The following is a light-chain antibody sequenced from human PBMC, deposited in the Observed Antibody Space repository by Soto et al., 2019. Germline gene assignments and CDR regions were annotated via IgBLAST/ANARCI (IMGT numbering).Light chain of an antibody. CDR2: SAS. CDR3: LQDFTYPQT. J-gene: IGKJ1*01. V-gene: IGKV1-6*01. CDR1: QGIRNE. Sequence: AIQMTQSPSSVSASVGDRVTLTCRASQGIRNELGWYQQKPGKAPKLLIYSASSLQRGVPSRLSGSGSGTDCTLTISGLQPEAFATYFCLQDFTYPQTFGQGTKV.